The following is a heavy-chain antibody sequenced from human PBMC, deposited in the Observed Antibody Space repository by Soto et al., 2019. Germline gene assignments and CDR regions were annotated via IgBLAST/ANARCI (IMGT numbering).Heavy chain of an antibody. V-gene: IGHV4-31*03. D-gene: IGHD2-21*01. CDR3: ARDGGGVVVAKTWNWFDP. J-gene: IGHJ5*02. Sequence: QVQLQESGPGLVKPSQTLSLTCTVSGGSISSGGYYWSWIRQHPGKGLEWIGYIYYSGSTYYNPSLKSRVTTSVDTSKNQFSLKLSSVTAADTAVYYCARDGGGVVVAKTWNWFDPWGQGTLVTVSS. CDR1: GGSISSGGYY. CDR2: IYYSGST.